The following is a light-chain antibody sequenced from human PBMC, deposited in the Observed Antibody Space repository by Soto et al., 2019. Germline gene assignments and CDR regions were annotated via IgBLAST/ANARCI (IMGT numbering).Light chain of an antibody. V-gene: IGLV1-40*01. CDR1: SSSIGAYD. CDR3: QSYDSSVTGWVV. CDR2: DNI. J-gene: IGLJ2*01. Sequence: QSALTQPPSVSGAPGQRVTISCTGSSSSIGAYDVHWYQQLAGAAPKLLIYDNINRPSGVPDRFSGSKSGTSASLAITGLQAEDEADYYCQSYDSSVTGWVVFGGGTKVTVL.